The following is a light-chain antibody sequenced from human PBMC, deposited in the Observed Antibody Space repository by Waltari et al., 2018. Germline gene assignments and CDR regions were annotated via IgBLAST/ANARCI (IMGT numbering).Light chain of an antibody. CDR1: GRINGW. Sequence: DIQMTQFPPIVSASVGDRITISCRASGRINGWLAWYQQKAGQAPKLLIYKASTLERAVPARFSGSGSGTEFSLTIGARQPEDFATYYCQQYNSHLITFGGGTKVEMK. V-gene: IGKV1-5*03. CDR3: QQYNSHLIT. CDR2: KAS. J-gene: IGKJ4*01.